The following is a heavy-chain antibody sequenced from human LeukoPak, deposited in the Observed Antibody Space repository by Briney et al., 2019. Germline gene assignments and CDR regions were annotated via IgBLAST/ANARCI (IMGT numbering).Heavy chain of an antibody. CDR1: GFTLSSLA. J-gene: IGHJ5*02. CDR3: AKKLRWDCSSTTCPKGDCFDP. D-gene: IGHD2-2*01. CDR2: ISGSGGTT. V-gene: IGHV3-23*01. Sequence: GGCLRLSCAASGFTLSSLAMHWVRQAPGKGLGWVSVISGSGGTTYYADSVKCRFTTSRDNSKTTLYLQMNSLRAEDTAVFYCAKKLRWDCSSTTCPKGDCFDPWGQGTLVTVSS.